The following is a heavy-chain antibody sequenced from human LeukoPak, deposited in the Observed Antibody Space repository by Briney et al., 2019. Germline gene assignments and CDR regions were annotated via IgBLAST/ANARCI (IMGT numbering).Heavy chain of an antibody. Sequence: SETLSLTCTVSGGSISGYYWSWIRQPPGKGLEWLGHMYYSGSTSYNPSLKSRITISVDPSKNQFSLRLSSVTAADTAVYYCSREASTYYYDSSAYYPNWFDPWGQGTLVTVSS. CDR3: SREASTYYYDSSAYYPNWFDP. D-gene: IGHD3-22*01. CDR2: MYYSGST. J-gene: IGHJ5*02. CDR1: GGSISGYY. V-gene: IGHV4-59*01.